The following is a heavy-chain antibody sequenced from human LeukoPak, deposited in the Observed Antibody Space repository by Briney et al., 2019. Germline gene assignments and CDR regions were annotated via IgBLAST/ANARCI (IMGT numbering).Heavy chain of an antibody. Sequence: GGSLRLSCAASGFTFSSYWMSWVRQAPGKGLKWVANIKQDGSEKYYVDSVKGRFTISRDNAKNSLYLQMNSLRAEDTAVYYCARDGVGATGAGIDYWGQGTLVTVSS. CDR2: IKQDGSEK. CDR1: GFTFSSYW. J-gene: IGHJ4*02. V-gene: IGHV3-7*01. CDR3: ARDGVGATGAGIDY. D-gene: IGHD1-26*01.